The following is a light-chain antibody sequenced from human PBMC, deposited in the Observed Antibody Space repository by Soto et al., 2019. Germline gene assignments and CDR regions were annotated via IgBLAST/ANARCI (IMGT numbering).Light chain of an antibody. Sequence: IQLTQPPSTIYESVGDRVTISCRASQSSSSWLAWYQQKPGKAPKLLIYDVASLESGVPSRFSGSGSGTEFTLTISSLQPDDFTTYYCQQYNIYSWTFS. CDR1: QSSSSW. V-gene: IGKV1-5*01. CDR2: DVA. J-gene: IGKJ1*01. CDR3: QQYNIYSWT.